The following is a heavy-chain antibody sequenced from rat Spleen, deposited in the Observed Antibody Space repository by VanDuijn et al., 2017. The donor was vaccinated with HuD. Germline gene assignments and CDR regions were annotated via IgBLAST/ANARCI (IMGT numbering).Heavy chain of an antibody. CDR2: ISYEGSST. V-gene: IGHV5-22*01. Sequence: EVQLVESGGGLVQPGRSLKLSCAASGFTFSDYNMAWVRQAPTKGLEWVATISYEGSSTYYGDSVKGRFTISRDNAKSTLYLQMYSLRSEDTATYYCARQSPGYFDFWGPGTMVTVSS. CDR3: ARQSPGYFDF. J-gene: IGHJ1*01. CDR1: GFTFSDYN.